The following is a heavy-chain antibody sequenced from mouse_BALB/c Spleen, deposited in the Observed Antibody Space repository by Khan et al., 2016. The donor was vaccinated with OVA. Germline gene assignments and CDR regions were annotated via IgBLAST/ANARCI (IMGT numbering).Heavy chain of an antibody. CDR3: ARWGIHYYGSSYSYYFDY. D-gene: IGHD1-1*01. CDR1: GYTFTSYV. Sequence: VQLKQSGPELVKPGASVKMSCKASGYTFTSYVMHWVKQKPGQGLEWIGYINPYNDGTKYNEKFKGKATLTSDKSSSTAYMELSSLTSEDSAVYYCARWGIHYYGSSYSYYFDYWGQGTTLTVSS. V-gene: IGHV1S136*01. CDR2: INPYNDGT. J-gene: IGHJ2*01.